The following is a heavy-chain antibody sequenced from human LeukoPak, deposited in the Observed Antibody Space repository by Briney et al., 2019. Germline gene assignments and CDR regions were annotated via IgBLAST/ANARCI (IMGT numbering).Heavy chain of an antibody. V-gene: IGHV3-7*01. CDR2: IKQDGSEK. J-gene: IGHJ4*02. D-gene: IGHD6-19*01. Sequence: GGSLRLSCAASGFTFSSYWMSWVRQAPGKGLEWVANIKQDGSEKYYVDSVKGRFTISRDNAKKSLYLQMNSLRAEDTALYYCARGGENSGFDYWGQGTLVIVSS. CDR1: GFTFSSYW. CDR3: ARGGENSGFDY.